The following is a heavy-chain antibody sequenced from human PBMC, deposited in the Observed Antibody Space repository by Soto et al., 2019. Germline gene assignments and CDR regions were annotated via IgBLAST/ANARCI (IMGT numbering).Heavy chain of an antibody. J-gene: IGHJ5*02. CDR1: RAFINSGGFY. Sequence: QVQLQESGPGLVKPTQTLSLTCSVSRAFINSGGFYYSWIRQPPGKRLEWLGYIFHSGSTLYSPSLRGRLTLSADTSRHQLSLYLTAVTAADTAVYYCVRGGIAGHWFDPWGQGILVTVSS. V-gene: IGHV4-31*03. CDR3: VRGGIAGHWFDP. CDR2: IFHSGST. D-gene: IGHD2-15*01.